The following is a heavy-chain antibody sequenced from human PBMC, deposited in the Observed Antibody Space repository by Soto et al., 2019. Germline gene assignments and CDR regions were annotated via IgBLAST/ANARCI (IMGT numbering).Heavy chain of an antibody. J-gene: IGHJ4*02. CDR2: VNTDESRT. CDR3: ARVLNGQWYFDY. V-gene: IGHV3-74*01. Sequence: EVQLVESGGGLVQPGGSLRLSCGASGFTFSSYWMHWVRQAPGKGLVRVSRVNTDESRTSYADSVKGRFTISRDNAKNTLYLQMNGLRAEDTAVYYCARVLNGQWYFDYWGRGTQVTVSS. D-gene: IGHD6-19*01. CDR1: GFTFSSYW.